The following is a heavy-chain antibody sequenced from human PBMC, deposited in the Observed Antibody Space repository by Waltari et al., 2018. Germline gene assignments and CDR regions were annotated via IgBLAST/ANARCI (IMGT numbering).Heavy chain of an antibody. CDR3: ARGRYYDSSGYYYEYYYYYYMDV. D-gene: IGHD3-22*01. CDR2: INHSGST. CDR1: GGSFSGSY. J-gene: IGHJ6*03. V-gene: IGHV4-34*01. Sequence: QVQLQQWGAGLLKPSETLSLTCAVYGGSFSGSYWSWIRQPPGTGLEWLGEINHSGSTNYNPSLKSRVTISVDTSKNQFSLKLSSVTAADTAVYYCARGRYYDSSGYYYEYYYYYYMDVWGKGTTVTVSS.